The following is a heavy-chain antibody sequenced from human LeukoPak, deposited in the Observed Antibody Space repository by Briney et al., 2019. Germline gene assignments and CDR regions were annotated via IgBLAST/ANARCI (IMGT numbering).Heavy chain of an antibody. CDR2: IEQDGSEK. CDR1: GLAFSSYW. D-gene: IGHD6-19*01. J-gene: IGHJ4*02. CDR3: VGGIGWLPDY. Sequence: GGSLRLSCAASGLAFSSYWGNWVRQAPGKGLEWVANIEQDGSEKNYVDSVKDRFTISRDNAENSLYLQMNSLRVEDTAVYYCVGGIGWLPDYWGQGTLVTVSS. V-gene: IGHV3-7*01.